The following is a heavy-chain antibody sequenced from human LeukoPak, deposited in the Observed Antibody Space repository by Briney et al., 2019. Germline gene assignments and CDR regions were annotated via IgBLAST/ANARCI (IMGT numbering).Heavy chain of an antibody. Sequence: GGSLRLSCAASGFTFSSYGMHWVRQAPGKGLEWVAFIRYDGSNKYYADSVKGRFTISRDNSKNTLYQQMNSLRAEDTAVYYCAKGGDPLLWFGELANWGQGTLVTVSS. D-gene: IGHD3-10*01. CDR3: AKGGDPLLWFGELAN. J-gene: IGHJ4*02. V-gene: IGHV3-30*02. CDR1: GFTFSSYG. CDR2: IRYDGSNK.